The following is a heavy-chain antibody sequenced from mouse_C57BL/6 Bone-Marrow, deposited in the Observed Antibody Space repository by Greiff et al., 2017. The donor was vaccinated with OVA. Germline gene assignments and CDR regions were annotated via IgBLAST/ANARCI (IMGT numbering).Heavy chain of an antibody. CDR1: GFTFSDYG. Sequence: DVHLVESGGGLVKPGGSLKLSCAASGFTFSDYGMHWVRQAPEKGLEWVAYISSGCSTIYYADTVKGRFTISRDNAKNTLFLQMTSLRSEDTAMYYCAMVVEPHGMDYWGQGTSVTVSS. CDR3: AMVVEPHGMDY. D-gene: IGHD1-1*01. J-gene: IGHJ4*01. V-gene: IGHV5-17*01. CDR2: ISSGCSTI.